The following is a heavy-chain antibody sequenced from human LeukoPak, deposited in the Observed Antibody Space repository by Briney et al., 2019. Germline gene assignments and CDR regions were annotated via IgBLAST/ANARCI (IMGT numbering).Heavy chain of an antibody. J-gene: IGHJ4*02. Sequence: PSETLSLTCTVSGGSISSYYWSWIRQPPGKGLEWIGYIYYSGSTNYNPSLKSRVTISVDTSKNQFSLKLSSVTAADTAVYYCARASYVDTAMVSLQFDYWGQGTLVTVSS. CDR1: GGSISSYY. CDR3: ARASYVDTAMVSLQFDY. V-gene: IGHV4-59*12. CDR2: IYYSGST. D-gene: IGHD5-18*01.